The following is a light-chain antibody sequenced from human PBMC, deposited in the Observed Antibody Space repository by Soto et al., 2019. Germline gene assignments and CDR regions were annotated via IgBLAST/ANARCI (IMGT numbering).Light chain of an antibody. V-gene: IGKV3-20*01. Sequence: EMVLTQSPGTLSLSPGERATRSCRASQSVSSNYLAWYQQKPGQAPRLLIYGASSRATGIADRFSGGGSGTDFTLTISRLEPEDFAVYYCQQHGSSSPNTFGQGTKLEIK. CDR2: GAS. CDR1: QSVSSNY. J-gene: IGKJ2*01. CDR3: QQHGSSSPNT.